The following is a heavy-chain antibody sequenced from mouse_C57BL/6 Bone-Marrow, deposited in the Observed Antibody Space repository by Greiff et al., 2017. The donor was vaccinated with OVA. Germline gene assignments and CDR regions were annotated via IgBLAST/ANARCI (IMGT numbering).Heavy chain of an antibody. D-gene: IGHD3-3*01. J-gene: IGHJ2*01. Sequence: EVQLQQSGAELVKPGASVKLSCTASGFNIKDYYMHWVKQRTEQGLEWIGRIDPEDGETKYALKFQGKATITADTSSNTAYLQLSSLTSEDTAVYYCARPLGGPDWGQGTTLTVSS. CDR2: IDPEDGET. CDR3: ARPLGGPD. CDR1: GFNIKDYY. V-gene: IGHV14-2*01.